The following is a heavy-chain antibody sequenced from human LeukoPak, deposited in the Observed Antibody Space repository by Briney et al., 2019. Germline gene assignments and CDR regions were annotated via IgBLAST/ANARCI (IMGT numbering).Heavy chain of an antibody. CDR3: ASFQGGYCSGGSCQNWFDP. CDR2: IYYSGST. Sequence: SETLSLTCTVSGGSISSSSYYWGWIRQPPGKGLEWIGSIYYSGSTYYNPSLKSRVTISVDTSKNQFSLKLSSVTAADTAVYYCASFQGGYCSGGSCQNWFDPGGQGTLVTVSS. J-gene: IGHJ5*02. D-gene: IGHD2-15*01. V-gene: IGHV4-39*07. CDR1: GGSISSSSYY.